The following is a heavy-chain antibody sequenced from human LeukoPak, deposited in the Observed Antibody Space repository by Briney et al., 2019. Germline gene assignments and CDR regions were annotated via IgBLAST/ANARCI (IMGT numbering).Heavy chain of an antibody. CDR1: SGPFYSYY. CDR3: ASGPVVPAATYYYYYMDV. Sequence: SETLSLTCTVSSGPFYSYYWSWIRQPPGKGLEWIGYIYYSGSTNYNPSLKSRVTISVDTSKNQFSLKLSSVTAADTAVYYCASGPVVPAATYYYYYMDVWGKGTTVTVSS. CDR2: IYYSGST. V-gene: IGHV4-59*01. D-gene: IGHD2-2*01. J-gene: IGHJ6*03.